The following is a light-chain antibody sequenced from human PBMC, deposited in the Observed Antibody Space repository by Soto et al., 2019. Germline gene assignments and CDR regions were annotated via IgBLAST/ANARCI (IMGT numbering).Light chain of an antibody. CDR2: DSS. Sequence: EIVLTQSPAALSVSPGERVSLSCRASQGIGSTLAWYQQTPGQTPRLLIYDSSTRATGIPARFSGSGSGTEFTLTISSLQPDDFATYYCQHYNSYSEAFGQGTKVDIK. V-gene: IGKV3-15*01. J-gene: IGKJ1*01. CDR3: QHYNSYSEA. CDR1: QGIGST.